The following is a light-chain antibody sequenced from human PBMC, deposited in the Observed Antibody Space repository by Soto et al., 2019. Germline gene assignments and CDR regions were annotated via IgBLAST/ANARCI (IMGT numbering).Light chain of an antibody. J-gene: IGLJ1*01. CDR2: GNN. CDR3: QSYDSSLSGSYV. Sequence: QSVLTQPPSVSGAPGQRVTISCTGSSSNIGAGYDLHWYQQLPGTAPKLLIYGNNNRPSGVPDRFSGSKSGTSASLAITGLQAEDEAEYYCQSYDSSLSGSYVFGTGTKLTVL. CDR1: SSNIGAGYD. V-gene: IGLV1-40*01.